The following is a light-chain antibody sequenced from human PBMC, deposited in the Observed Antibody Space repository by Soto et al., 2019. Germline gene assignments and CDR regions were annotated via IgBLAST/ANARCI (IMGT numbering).Light chain of an antibody. V-gene: IGKV1-5*01. J-gene: IGKJ1*01. CDR1: QSVSSW. CDR2: DAS. Sequence: IQMTQTPATLSAFAGDRVTVTCQASQSVSSWVAWYQEKPGRGPKLLIYDASTWQSGVPSRFIGSGSGTEFTLTITSLQPDDFATYYCQHYNTYSPGTFGQGTRVEVK. CDR3: QHYNTYSPGT.